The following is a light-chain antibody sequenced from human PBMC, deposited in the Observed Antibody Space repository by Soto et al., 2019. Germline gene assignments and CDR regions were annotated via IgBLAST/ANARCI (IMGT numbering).Light chain of an antibody. CDR1: QTISSW. J-gene: IGKJ1*01. Sequence: DIQMTQSPSTLSGSVGDRVTITCRASQTISSWLAWYQQKPGKDPKLLIYKASTLKSGVPSRFSGSGSGTEFTLTISSLQPDDFATYYCQHYNSYSEAFGQVTKVDIK. V-gene: IGKV1-5*03. CDR2: KAS. CDR3: QHYNSYSEA.